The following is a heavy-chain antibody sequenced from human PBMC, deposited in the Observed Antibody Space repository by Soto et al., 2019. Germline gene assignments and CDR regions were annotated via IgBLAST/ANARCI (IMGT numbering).Heavy chain of an antibody. CDR2: ISSGSSNI. CDR3: ASATVVAGTFDF. Sequence: PGGSLTLSCAGSGFTFRSYNMNWVRQPPGKGLEWVASISSGSSNIYYADSVKGRFTISRDNAKDSLYLQMDSLRAEASAVYYCASATVVAGTFDFWGQGTLLTVSS. CDR1: GFTFRSYN. D-gene: IGHD2-15*01. V-gene: IGHV3-21*01. J-gene: IGHJ4*02.